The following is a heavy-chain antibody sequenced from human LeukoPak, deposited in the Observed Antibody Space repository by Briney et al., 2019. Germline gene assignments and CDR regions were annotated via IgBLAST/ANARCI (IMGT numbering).Heavy chain of an antibody. V-gene: IGHV1-46*01. Sequence: ASVKVSCKASGYTFTSYYMHWMRQGPGQGHEWMGIINPSGGSATYAQKFQGRVIMTRDTSTSTVYMELSSLRSDDTAVYYCARGRPAPLGRYFDWLSAPGDAFDIWGQGTMVTVSS. CDR2: INPSGGSA. D-gene: IGHD3-9*01. J-gene: IGHJ3*02. CDR1: GYTFTSYY. CDR3: ARGRPAPLGRYFDWLSAPGDAFDI.